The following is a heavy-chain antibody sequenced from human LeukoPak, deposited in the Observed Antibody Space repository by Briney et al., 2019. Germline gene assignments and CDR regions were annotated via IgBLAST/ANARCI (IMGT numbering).Heavy chain of an antibody. Sequence: PSETLSLTCSVSGGSISSYFWNWIRQPPGKGLEWIGNIYYTGSTNYNPSLKSRVTISVDTSKNQFSLKLSSVTAADTAVYYCARDGAYGSGWKTHWFDSWGQGALVTVSS. CDR2: IYYTGST. J-gene: IGHJ5*01. CDR1: GGSISSYF. CDR3: ARDGAYGSGWKTHWFDS. V-gene: IGHV4-59*01. D-gene: IGHD6-19*01.